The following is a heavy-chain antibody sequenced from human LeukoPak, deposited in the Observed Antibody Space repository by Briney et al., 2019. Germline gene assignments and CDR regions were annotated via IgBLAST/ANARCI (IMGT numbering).Heavy chain of an antibody. CDR3: AKTLWGLTLLSSDY. CDR2: ISDSGGST. V-gene: IGHV3-23*01. CDR1: GFTFTSYT. D-gene: IGHD3-16*01. J-gene: IGHJ4*02. Sequence: GGSLRLSCAASGFTFTSYTMTWVRQAPGKGLEWVSGISDSGGSTHYADSVKGRFTISRDNSKNTLYLHMNSLRLEDTAVYWCAKTLWGLTLLSSDYWGQGTLVTVSS.